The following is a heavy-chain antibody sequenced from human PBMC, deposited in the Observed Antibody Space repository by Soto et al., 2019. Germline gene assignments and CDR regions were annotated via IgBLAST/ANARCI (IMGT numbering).Heavy chain of an antibody. CDR3: ARAMTTVTTIDY. V-gene: IGHV3-74*01. J-gene: IGHJ4*02. D-gene: IGHD4-17*01. CDR2: INSDGSST. Sequence: GGSLRLSCAASGFTFSSYWMHWVRQAPGKGLVWVSRINSDGSSTSYADSVKGRFTISRDNAKNQFSLKLSSVTAADTAVYYCARAMTTVTTIDYWGQGTLVTVSS. CDR1: GFTFSSYW.